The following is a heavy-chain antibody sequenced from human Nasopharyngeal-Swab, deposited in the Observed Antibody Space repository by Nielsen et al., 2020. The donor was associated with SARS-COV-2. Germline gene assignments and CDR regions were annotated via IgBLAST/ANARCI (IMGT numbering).Heavy chain of an antibody. D-gene: IGHD6-13*01. Sequence: GESLKISCAASGFTFSSYGMHWVRQAPGKGLEWVAFIRYDGSNKYYADSVKGRFTISRDNSKNTLYLQMNSLSAEDTAVYYCAKGFGIAAAGTTPLWGQGTLVTVSS. CDR3: AKGFGIAAAGTTPL. CDR1: GFTFSSYG. J-gene: IGHJ4*02. CDR2: IRYDGSNK. V-gene: IGHV3-30*02.